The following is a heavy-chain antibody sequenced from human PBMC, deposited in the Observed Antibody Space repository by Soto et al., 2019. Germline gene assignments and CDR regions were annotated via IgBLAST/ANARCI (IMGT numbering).Heavy chain of an antibody. CDR3: ARRLQWFGELVSLGWFAP. Sequence: PSETLSLTCSVSGASISSGGYYWNWIRQHPGKGLEWIGYIYYSGTTYYNPSLKSRVTISVDTSKNQFSLKLSSMTAADMAVYYCARRLQWFGELVSLGWFAPWGQGTLVTVSS. V-gene: IGHV4-31*03. CDR1: GASISSGGYY. CDR2: IYYSGTT. D-gene: IGHD3-10*01. J-gene: IGHJ5*02.